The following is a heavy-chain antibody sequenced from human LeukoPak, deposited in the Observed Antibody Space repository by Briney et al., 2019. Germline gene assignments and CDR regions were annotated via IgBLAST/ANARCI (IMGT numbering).Heavy chain of an antibody. CDR3: AREWELGGFDY. Sequence: VASVKVSCKASGYTFTGYYMHWVRQAPGQGLEWMGWFNPNSGGTNYAQKFQGRVTMTTDTSTSTAYMELRSLRSDDTAVYYCAREWELGGFDYWGQGTLVTVSS. D-gene: IGHD1-26*01. V-gene: IGHV1-2*02. J-gene: IGHJ4*02. CDR1: GYTFTGYY. CDR2: FNPNSGGT.